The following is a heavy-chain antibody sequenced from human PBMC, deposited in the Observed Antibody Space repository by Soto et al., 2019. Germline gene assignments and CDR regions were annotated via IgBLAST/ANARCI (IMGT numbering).Heavy chain of an antibody. D-gene: IGHD5-18*01. CDR3: ARVVQLWPFDY. CDR1: GYSISSGYY. Sequence: SETLSLTCAVSGYSISSGYYWGWIRQPPGKGLEWIGSIYHSGGTYYIPSLKGRVTISVDTSKNQFSLKLSSVTAADTAVYYCARVVQLWPFDYWGQGTLVTVSS. V-gene: IGHV4-38-2*01. CDR2: IYHSGGT. J-gene: IGHJ4*02.